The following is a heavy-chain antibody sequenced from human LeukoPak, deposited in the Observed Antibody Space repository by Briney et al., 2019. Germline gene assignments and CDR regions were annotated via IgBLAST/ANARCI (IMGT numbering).Heavy chain of an antibody. CDR2: MNPNSGNT. CDR1: GYTSTSYD. Sequence: GASVKVSCKASGYTSTSYDINWVRQATGQGLEWLGWMNPNSGNTGYAQKFQGRVTMTRNTSISTAYMELSSLRSEDTAVYYCARVPGYSSSWYEMANAFDIWGQGTMVTVSS. CDR3: ARVPGYSSSWYEMANAFDI. D-gene: IGHD6-13*01. J-gene: IGHJ3*02. V-gene: IGHV1-8*01.